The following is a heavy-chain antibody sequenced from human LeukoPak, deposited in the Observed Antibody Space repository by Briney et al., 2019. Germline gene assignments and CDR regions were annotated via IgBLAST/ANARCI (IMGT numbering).Heavy chain of an antibody. Sequence: SETLSLTCTVSGGSISSSSYSWGWIRQPPGKGLEWIGDINHSGITNYNPSLKSRVTISVATSKNQYSLNLSSVTAADTAVYYCARSVSPVGATGESFDIWGQGTMVTVSS. V-gene: IGHV4-39*07. CDR3: ARSVSPVGATGESFDI. D-gene: IGHD1-26*01. CDR2: INHSGIT. CDR1: GGSISSSSYS. J-gene: IGHJ3*02.